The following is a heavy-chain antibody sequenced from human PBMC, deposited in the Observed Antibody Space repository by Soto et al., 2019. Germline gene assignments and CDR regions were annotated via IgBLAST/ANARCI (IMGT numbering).Heavy chain of an antibody. Sequence: SETLSLTCAVSGGSISSGGYSWSWIRQPPGKGLEWIGYIYHSGSTYYNPSLKSRVTISVDRSKNQFSLKLSSVAAADTAVYYCASQRRGYFDYWGQGILVTVSS. D-gene: IGHD3-22*01. V-gene: IGHV4-30-2*01. J-gene: IGHJ4*02. CDR1: GGSISSGGYS. CDR2: IYHSGST. CDR3: ASQRRGYFDY.